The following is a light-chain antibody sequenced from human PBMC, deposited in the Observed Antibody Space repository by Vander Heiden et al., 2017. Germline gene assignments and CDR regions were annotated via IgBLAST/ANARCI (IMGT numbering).Light chain of an antibody. CDR2: KAS. V-gene: IGKV1-5*03. J-gene: IGKJ1*01. CDR1: QSISSW. CDR3: QQYDNYPWT. Sequence: DIKMTQSPSTLSASVGDRVTITCRASQSISSWLAWYQQKPLKAPKLLTYKASSLESGVPSRFSGSGSGTEFTLTISSLQPDDFATYYCQQYDNYPWTFGPGTKVEIK.